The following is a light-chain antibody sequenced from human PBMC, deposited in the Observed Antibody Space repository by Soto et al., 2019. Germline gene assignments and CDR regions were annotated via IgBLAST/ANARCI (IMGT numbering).Light chain of an antibody. CDR3: QQRSNWPLT. V-gene: IGKV3-11*01. CDR1: QSVRSY. J-gene: IGKJ4*01. Sequence: LVLTHSPATLSLSPGERATLSCRASQSVRSYLAWYQQKAGQAPRLLIYDASNRATGIPARFSGSGSGTDFTLTISSLEPEDFAVYYCQQRSNWPLTFGGGTKVDIK. CDR2: DAS.